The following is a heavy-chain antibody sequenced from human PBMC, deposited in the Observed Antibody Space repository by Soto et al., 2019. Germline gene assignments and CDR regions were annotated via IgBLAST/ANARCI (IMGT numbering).Heavy chain of an antibody. CDR1: GFTVSTNY. CDR2: LYSGGST. CDR3: ARHRDAFSSTFDY. D-gene: IGHD3-3*02. J-gene: IGHJ4*02. Sequence: EVQLVETGGGLIQPGGSLRLSCAVSGFTVSTNYMSWVRQAPGKGLEWVSALYSGGSTYYADSVKGRFTISGDNSKNTLHLQMNSLRAEDTALYYCARHRDAFSSTFDYWGQGTLVTVSS. V-gene: IGHV3-53*02.